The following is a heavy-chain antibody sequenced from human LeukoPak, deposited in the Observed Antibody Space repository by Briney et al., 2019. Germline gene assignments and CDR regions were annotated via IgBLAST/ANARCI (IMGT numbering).Heavy chain of an antibody. D-gene: IGHD2-2*01. CDR3: AREVGGIYCSSTSCPLAY. CDR1: GFTFSSYS. J-gene: IGHJ4*02. CDR2: ISSSSSYI. V-gene: IGHV3-21*01. Sequence: GGSLRLSCAPSGFTFSSYSMNWVRQAPGKGLEWVSSISSSSSYIYYADSVKGRFTISRDNAKNSLYLQMNSLRAEETAVYYCAREVGGIYCSSTSCPLAYWGQGTLVTVSS.